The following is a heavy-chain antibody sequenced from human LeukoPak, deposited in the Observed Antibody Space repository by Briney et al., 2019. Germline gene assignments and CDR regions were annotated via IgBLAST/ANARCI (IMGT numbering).Heavy chain of an antibody. CDR1: GFTFDDYG. Sequence: GGSLRLSCAASGFTFDDYGMHWVRQVPGKGLEWVSGLADMIGYADSVECRFTISRDHAKTTLSLQMNSLRPEDTALYYCIKEANPGGADYWGPGTLVTVS. J-gene: IGHJ4*02. D-gene: IGHD2-21*01. CDR2: LADMI. V-gene: IGHV3-9*01. CDR3: IKEANPGGADY.